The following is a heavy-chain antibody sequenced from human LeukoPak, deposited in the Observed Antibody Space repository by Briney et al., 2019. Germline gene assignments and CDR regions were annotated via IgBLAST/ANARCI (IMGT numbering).Heavy chain of an antibody. J-gene: IGHJ5*02. CDR2: INHSGST. D-gene: IGHD5-18*01. CDR1: GGSFSGYY. CDR3: ARDRGYSYGNWFDP. V-gene: IGHV4-34*01. Sequence: SETLSLTCAVYGGSFSGYYWSWIRRPPGKGLEWIGEINHSGSTNYNPSLKSRVTISVDTSKNQFSLKLSSVTAADTAVYYCARDRGYSYGNWFDPWGQGTLVTVSS.